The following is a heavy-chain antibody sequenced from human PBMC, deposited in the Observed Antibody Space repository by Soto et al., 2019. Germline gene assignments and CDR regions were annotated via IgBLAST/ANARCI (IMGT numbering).Heavy chain of an antibody. CDR2: ISGSGGST. V-gene: IGHV3-23*01. Sequence: EVQLLESGGGLVQPGGSLRLSCAASGFTFSSYAMSWVRQAPGKGLEWVSAISGSGGSTYYADSVKGRFTISRDNFKHTLSLQMNSLRAEDTAVYYCVKVLRGGAMPGPDYWGQGTLVTVYS. CDR1: GFTFSSYA. CDR3: VKVLRGGAMPGPDY. D-gene: IGHD3-16*01. J-gene: IGHJ4*02.